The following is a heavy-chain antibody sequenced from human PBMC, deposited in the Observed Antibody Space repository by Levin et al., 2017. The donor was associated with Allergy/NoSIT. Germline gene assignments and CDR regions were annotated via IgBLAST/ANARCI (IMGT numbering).Heavy chain of an antibody. CDR3: ARESYSDFDSDY. D-gene: IGHD1-26*01. Sequence: GGSLRLSCAASGFTFSSYSMNWVRQAPGKGLEWLSYINSDSNTIYYAGSVKGRFTISRDNAKNSLYLQMNGLRDEDTAVYFCARESYSDFDSDYWGQGTRVTVSS. V-gene: IGHV3-48*02. CDR2: INSDSNTI. J-gene: IGHJ4*02. CDR1: GFTFSSYS.